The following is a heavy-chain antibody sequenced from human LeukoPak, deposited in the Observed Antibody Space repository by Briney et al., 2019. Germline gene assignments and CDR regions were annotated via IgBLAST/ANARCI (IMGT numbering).Heavy chain of an antibody. D-gene: IGHD1-26*01. CDR2: INPNSGGT. J-gene: IGHJ4*02. Sequence: ASVKVSCKASGYTFTGYYMHWVRPAPGQGLGWMGRINPNSGGTNYAQKFQGRVTMTRDTSISTAYMELSRLRSDDTAVYYCARLRGRSGSGSYNYFDYWGQGTLVTVSS. CDR1: GYTFTGYY. CDR3: ARLRGRSGSGSYNYFDY. V-gene: IGHV1-2*06.